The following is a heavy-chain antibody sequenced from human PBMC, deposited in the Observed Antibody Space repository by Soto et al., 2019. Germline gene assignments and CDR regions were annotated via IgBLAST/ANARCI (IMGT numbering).Heavy chain of an antibody. J-gene: IGHJ4*02. CDR3: VRESPSGSYAEH. CDR1: GDSLHNSG. Sequence: APAEVSWKASGDSLHNSGGSWVRQAPGQGLEWMGRISAYNYNTHYAQNFEGRVTMTTDTSTSTAYMELRSLGDEDTAVYYCVRESPSGSYAEHWGQGTLVTVSS. CDR2: ISAYNYNT. D-gene: IGHD1-26*01. V-gene: IGHV1-18*01.